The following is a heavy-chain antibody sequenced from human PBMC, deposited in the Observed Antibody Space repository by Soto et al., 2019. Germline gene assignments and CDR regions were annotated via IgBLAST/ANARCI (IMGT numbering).Heavy chain of an antibody. Sequence: QGQLEQSGAEVKKPGASVKVSCKASGYTFIGYYMHWVRLVPGQGLEWMGWSNPDRGDTNYAQKFQGRVTMTRDTSISTAYMELSRLRSDDTAVYYCARGPPEGGIGVAGHAFDIWGQGTMVTVSS. J-gene: IGHJ3*02. CDR3: ARGPPEGGIGVAGHAFDI. V-gene: IGHV1-2*02. D-gene: IGHD6-19*01. CDR2: SNPDRGDT. CDR1: GYTFIGYY.